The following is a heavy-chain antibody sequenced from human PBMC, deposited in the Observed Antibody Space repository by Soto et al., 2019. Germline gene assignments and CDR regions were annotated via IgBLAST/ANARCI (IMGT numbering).Heavy chain of an antibody. CDR2: ISYDGTNK. CDR3: ARDPKTSGGQHWAFNYFDS. D-gene: IGHD7-27*01. CDR1: GFSFSISP. Sequence: GSLRLSCAASGFSFSISPMHWVRQAPGKGPEWVALISYDGTNKFYADSVKGRFTISGDNSKSTLYLQVDSLRPEDAAVYYCARDPKTSGGQHWAFNYFDSWGQGTLVTVSS. V-gene: IGHV3-30-3*01. J-gene: IGHJ4*02.